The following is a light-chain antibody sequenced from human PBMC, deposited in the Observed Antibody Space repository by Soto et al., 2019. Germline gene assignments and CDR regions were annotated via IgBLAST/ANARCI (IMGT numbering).Light chain of an antibody. V-gene: IGKV1-5*03. Sequence: IDITQCPSTLSASVGDRVTVTCRASQTISSWLAWYQQKPGKAPKLLIYKASTLKSGVPSRFSGSGSGTEFTLTISSLQPDDFATYYCQHYNSYSEAFGQGTKVDI. J-gene: IGKJ1*01. CDR3: QHYNSYSEA. CDR2: KAS. CDR1: QTISSW.